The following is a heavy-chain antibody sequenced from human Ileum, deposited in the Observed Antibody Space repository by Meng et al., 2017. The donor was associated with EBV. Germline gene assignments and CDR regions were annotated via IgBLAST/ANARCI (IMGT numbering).Heavy chain of an antibody. CDR2: IYYSGST. Sequence: QLPVEGAGPGLVKPSETLSLPCPVSGGSISSSSYYWGWSRQPPGKGLEWIGSIYYSGSTYYNPSLKSRVTISVDTSKNQFSLKLSSVTAADTAVYYCARELMYCSGGSCYPFDYWGQGTLVTVSS. J-gene: IGHJ4*02. CDR1: GGSISSSSYY. CDR3: ARELMYCSGGSCYPFDY. V-gene: IGHV4-39*07. D-gene: IGHD2-15*01.